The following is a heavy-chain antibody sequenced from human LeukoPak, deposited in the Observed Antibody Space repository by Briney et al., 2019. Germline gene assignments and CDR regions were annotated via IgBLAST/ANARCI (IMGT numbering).Heavy chain of an antibody. CDR3: ASLKEWLLLGGFDY. Sequence: GGSLRLSCAASGFTFRTSALYWVRQAPGKGLEWVAAISYDERDVYYADSVKGRFAISRDNSKDILYLQMNGLRLEDTAIYYCASLKEWLLLGGFDYWGQGALVTVSS. D-gene: IGHD3-22*01. CDR2: ISYDERDV. J-gene: IGHJ4*02. V-gene: IGHV3-30*03. CDR1: GFTFRTSA.